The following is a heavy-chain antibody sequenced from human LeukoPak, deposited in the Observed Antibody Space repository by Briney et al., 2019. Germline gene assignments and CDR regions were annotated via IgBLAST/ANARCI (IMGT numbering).Heavy chain of an antibody. Sequence: GRSLRLSCAASGFTFSSYGMYWVRQAPGKGLEWVSVIWYDGSNKYYADSVKGRFTISRDNSKNTLYLQMNSLRAEDTAVYYCAKGREYSSSGDWFDPWGQGTLVTVSS. CDR2: IWYDGSNK. CDR3: AKGREYSSSGDWFDP. D-gene: IGHD6-6*01. V-gene: IGHV3-33*06. J-gene: IGHJ5*02. CDR1: GFTFSSYG.